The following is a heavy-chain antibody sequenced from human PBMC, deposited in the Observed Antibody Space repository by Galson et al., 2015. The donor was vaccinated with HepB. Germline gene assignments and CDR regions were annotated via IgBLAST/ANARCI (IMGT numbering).Heavy chain of an antibody. D-gene: IGHD3-3*01. CDR2: ISGYNGNT. Sequence: SVKVSCKASGYTFTSYGLNWVRQAPGQGLEWMGWISGYNGNTNYAQKFQGRVTMTTDTSTSTAYMELRSLNSVTAADTAVYYCARLGGLHYDSWSGYPPDWFDPWGQGTLVTVSS. CDR3: ARLGGLHYDSWSGYPPDWFDP. CDR1: GYTFTSYG. V-gene: IGHV1-18*01. J-gene: IGHJ5*02.